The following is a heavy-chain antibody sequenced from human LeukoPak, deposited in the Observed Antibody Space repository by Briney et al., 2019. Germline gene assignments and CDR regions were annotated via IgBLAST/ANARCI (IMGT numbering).Heavy chain of an antibody. D-gene: IGHD5-24*01. V-gene: IGHV3-9*01. CDR2: ISWNSGII. J-gene: IGHJ4*02. Sequence: GGSLRLSCAASGFTFDDYAMHWVRQAPGKGLEWVSAISWNSGIIDYADSVKGRFTISRDNAKNSLYLLMNSLRAEDTALYYCAKDNGYKYDYWGQGTLVTVSS. CDR3: AKDNGYKYDY. CDR1: GFTFDDYA.